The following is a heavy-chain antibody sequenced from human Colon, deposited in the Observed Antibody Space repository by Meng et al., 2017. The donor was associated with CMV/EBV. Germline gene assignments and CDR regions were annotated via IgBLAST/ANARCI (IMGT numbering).Heavy chain of an antibody. CDR1: GGSFHAYY. CDR3: ARGRNGWLLPLDS. CDR2: LNHSGST. Sequence: QVQLQQWGGGLLKPSETLSLTCAISGGSFHAYYLTWIRQSPGKGLEWIGELNHSGSTNYNPSLKSRVTISIDTSKRHFSLRLTSVTAADTAVYYCARGRNGWLLPLDSWGQGTLVTVSS. D-gene: IGHD3-3*01. J-gene: IGHJ4*02. V-gene: IGHV4-34*01.